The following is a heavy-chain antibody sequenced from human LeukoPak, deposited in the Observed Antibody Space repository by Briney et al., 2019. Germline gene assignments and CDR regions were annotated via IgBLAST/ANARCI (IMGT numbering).Heavy chain of an antibody. CDR1: GGSFSGYY. J-gene: IGHJ6*03. Sequence: SETLSLTCAVYGGSFSGYYWSWIRQPPGKGLEWLVSMHPTGITYYNPSLKSRVTISLDTSKNQFSLNLISVTAADTAVYYCARRGYQPPHYYVDVWGKGTAVTVSS. D-gene: IGHD2-2*01. CDR2: MHPTGIT. CDR3: ARRGYQPPHYYVDV. V-gene: IGHV4-34*01.